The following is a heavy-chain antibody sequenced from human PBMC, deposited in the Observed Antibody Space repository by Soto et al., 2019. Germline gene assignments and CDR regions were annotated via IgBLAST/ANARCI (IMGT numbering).Heavy chain of an antibody. Sequence: EVQLLESGGGLVQPGGSLRLSCAASGFSFNTYAMSWVRQAQGKGLEGGSTISSSDGTTYYADSGKVPFTISRHTSNNTLYLQMNSLRAEDTDVYDCAKDRTPDDHWGQGALVTVSS. CDR3: AKDRTPDDH. CDR2: ISSSDGTT. V-gene: IGHV3-23*01. CDR1: GFSFNTYA. J-gene: IGHJ5*02. D-gene: IGHD2-15*01.